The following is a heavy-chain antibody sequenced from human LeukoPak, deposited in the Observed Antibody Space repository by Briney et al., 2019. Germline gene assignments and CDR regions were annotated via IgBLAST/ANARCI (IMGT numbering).Heavy chain of an antibody. J-gene: IGHJ4*02. CDR2: IRYDGSNK. Sequence: GGSLRLSCAASGFTFSSYGMHWVRQAPGKGLEWVAFIRYDGSNKYYADSVKGRFTISRDNAKNSLYLQMSSLRAEDTAVYYCLAGGGYWGQGTLVTVSS. CDR1: GFTFSSYG. V-gene: IGHV3-30*02. D-gene: IGHD3-10*01. CDR3: LAGGGY.